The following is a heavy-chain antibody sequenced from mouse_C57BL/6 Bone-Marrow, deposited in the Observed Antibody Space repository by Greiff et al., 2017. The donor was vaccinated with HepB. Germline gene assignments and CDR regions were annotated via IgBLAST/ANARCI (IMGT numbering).Heavy chain of an antibody. CDR2: IYPGSGNT. D-gene: IGHD1-1*01. Sequence: QVQLKQSGAELVRPGASVKLSCKASGYTFTDYYINWVKQRPGQGLEWIARIYPGSGNTYYNEKFKGKATLTAEKSSSTAYMQLSSLTSEDSAVYFCARERYYGSRGYWGQGTTLTVSS. J-gene: IGHJ2*01. CDR1: GYTFTDYY. V-gene: IGHV1-76*01. CDR3: ARERYYGSRGY.